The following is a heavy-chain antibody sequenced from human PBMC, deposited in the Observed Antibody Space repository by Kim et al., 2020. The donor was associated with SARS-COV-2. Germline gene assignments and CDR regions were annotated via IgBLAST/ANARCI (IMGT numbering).Heavy chain of an antibody. CDR3: ARGGYYGSGTYYYGMDV. J-gene: IGHJ6*02. CDR2: IKQDGSEK. Sequence: GGSLRLSCAASGFTFSSYWMSWVRQAPGKGLEWVANIKQDGSEKDYVDSVKGRFTISRDNAKNSLYLQMNSLRAEDTAVYYCARGGYYGSGTYYYGMDVWGQGTTVTVSS. V-gene: IGHV3-7*01. D-gene: IGHD3-10*01. CDR1: GFTFSSYW.